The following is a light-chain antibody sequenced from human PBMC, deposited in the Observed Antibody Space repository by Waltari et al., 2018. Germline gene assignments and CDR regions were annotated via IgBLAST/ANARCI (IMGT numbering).Light chain of an antibody. Sequence: DIQMTQSPSSLSASVGHKVTITCRASQGITDHLAWFQLKPGKAPKSLIYAAPRLQSGVPSKFSGSGSGTDFTLTINSLQPEDFATYYCQQYWSYPITFAQGTRLEIE. V-gene: IGKV1-16*02. CDR2: AAP. CDR1: QGITDH. CDR3: QQYWSYPIT. J-gene: IGKJ5*01.